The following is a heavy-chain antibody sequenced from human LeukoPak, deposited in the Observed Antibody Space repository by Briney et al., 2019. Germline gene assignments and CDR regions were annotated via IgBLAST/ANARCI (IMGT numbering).Heavy chain of an antibody. J-gene: IGHJ5*02. CDR1: GFTFSSYG. V-gene: IGHV3-23*01. Sequence: GGTLRLSCAASGFTFSSYGMSWVRQAPGKGLEWVSAISGSGGSTYYADSVKGRFTISRDNSKNTLYLQMNSLRAEDTAVYYCAKDRSGLQHRPPNWFDPWGQGTLVTVSS. D-gene: IGHD2-15*01. CDR2: ISGSGGST. CDR3: AKDRSGLQHRPPNWFDP.